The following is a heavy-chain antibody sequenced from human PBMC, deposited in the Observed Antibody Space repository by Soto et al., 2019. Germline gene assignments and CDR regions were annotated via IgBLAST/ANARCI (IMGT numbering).Heavy chain of an antibody. CDR3: AKVASGSYDWFDP. CDR2: VNPDGSTT. J-gene: IGHJ5*02. Sequence: EVQLVESGGGLVQPWGSLRLSCAASKFSFSGYWMHWVRQAPGKGLMWVSRVNPDGSTTTYADSVKGRFTISRDNAKNTVFLQMNSRRADDPAVYYCAKVASGSYDWFDPWGQGTLVTVSS. D-gene: IGHD1-26*01. V-gene: IGHV3-74*01. CDR1: KFSFSGYW.